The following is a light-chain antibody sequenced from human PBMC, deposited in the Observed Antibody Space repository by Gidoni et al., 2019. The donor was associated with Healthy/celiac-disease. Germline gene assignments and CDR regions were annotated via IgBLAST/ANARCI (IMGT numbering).Light chain of an antibody. CDR3: SSYTSSSTKV. V-gene: IGLV2-14*03. Sequence: QSALTQPASVSGSPGQPITISCTGTSSDVGGYNYVSWYQQHPGKAPKLMIYDVSNRPSVVSNRFSGSKSGNTASLTISGLQAEDEADYYCSSYTSSSTKVFGTGTKVTVL. CDR2: DVS. J-gene: IGLJ1*01. CDR1: SSDVGGYNY.